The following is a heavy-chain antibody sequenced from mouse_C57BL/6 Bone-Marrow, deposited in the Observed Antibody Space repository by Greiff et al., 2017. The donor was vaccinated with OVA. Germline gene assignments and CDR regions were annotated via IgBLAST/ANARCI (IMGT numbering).Heavy chain of an antibody. CDR1: GYTFTSYW. CDR2: IYPSDSET. Sequence: QVQLQQSGAELVRPGSSVKLSCKASGYTFTSYWMDWVKQRPGQGLEWIGKIYPSDSETHYNQKFKDKATLTVDKSSSTAYMQLSSLTSEDSAVYCCARGGVLWDFEVWGTGTTVTVSS. V-gene: IGHV1-61*01. J-gene: IGHJ1*03. CDR3: ARGGVLWDFEV.